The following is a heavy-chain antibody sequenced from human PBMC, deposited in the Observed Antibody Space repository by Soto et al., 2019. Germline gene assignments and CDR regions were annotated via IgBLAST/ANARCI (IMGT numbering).Heavy chain of an antibody. V-gene: IGHV1-3*01. CDR2: INAANGDT. CDR1: GYTFTSYG. D-gene: IGHD6-13*01. CDR3: VRRHVSATGIDWFDP. Sequence: ASVKVSCKASGYTFTSYGIHWARQAPGQRLEWMGWINAANGDTKYSPKFQGRVTITRDTSASTAYMELSSLRSEDTAVYYCVRRHVSATGIDWFDPWGQGTLVTVSS. J-gene: IGHJ5*02.